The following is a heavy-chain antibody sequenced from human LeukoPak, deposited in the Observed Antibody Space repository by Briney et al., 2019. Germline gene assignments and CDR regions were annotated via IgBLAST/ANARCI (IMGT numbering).Heavy chain of an antibody. J-gene: IGHJ4*02. CDR3: APLPADSFGYSFDY. D-gene: IGHD5-18*01. CDR2: IFWDDDQ. V-gene: IGHV2-5*02. Sequence: SGPTLVKPTQTLTLTCTFSGFSLTTRGVGVAWIRQPPGKALEWLALIFWDDDQLSIPSLNSRFAITKDTSNNQVVLIMPNMVPMDTATYYCAPLPADSFGYSFDYWGQGTLVTVSS. CDR1: GFSLTTRGVG.